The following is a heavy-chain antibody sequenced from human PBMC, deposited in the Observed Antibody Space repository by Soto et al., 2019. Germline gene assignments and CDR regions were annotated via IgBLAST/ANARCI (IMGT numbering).Heavy chain of an antibody. D-gene: IGHD7-27*01. CDR1: GFIFSIYD. J-gene: IGHJ4*02. CDR3: AKEHWGDN. V-gene: IGHV3-23*01. Sequence: EVQLLESGGGLGQPGGSLRLSCAASGFIFSIYDMTWVRQAAGKGLEWVSAISGGDGTTFYADSVKGRFTISRDISQNTMYLQMNSLSADDTAVYYCAKEHWGDNWGQGTLVTVSS. CDR2: ISGGDGTT.